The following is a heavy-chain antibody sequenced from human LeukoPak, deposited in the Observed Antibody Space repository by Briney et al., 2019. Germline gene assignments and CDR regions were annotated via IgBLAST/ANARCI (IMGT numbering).Heavy chain of an antibody. J-gene: IGHJ4*02. CDR3: ARSLGYSYGYMDY. CDR2: IYYSGSGGT. Sequence: SETLSLTCTVPGGSISSFYWSWIRQPPGKGLEWIGYIYYSGSGGTNYNPSLKSRVTISVDTSQNQFSLKLSSVTAADTAVYYCARSLGYSYGYMDYWGQGTLVTVSS. D-gene: IGHD5-18*01. CDR1: GGSISSFY. V-gene: IGHV4-59*01.